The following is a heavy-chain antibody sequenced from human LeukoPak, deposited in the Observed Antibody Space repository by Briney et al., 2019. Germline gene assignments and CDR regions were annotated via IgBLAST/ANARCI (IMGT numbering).Heavy chain of an antibody. CDR2: ISGSGGST. Sequence: PGGSLRLSCAASGFTFSSCDMSWVRQAPGKGLEWVTAISGSGGSTYYADSVKGRFTISRDNSKNTLYLQMNSLRAEDTAVYYCAKDSGYYDILTGYPGGDWFDPWGQGTLVTVSS. CDR3: AKDSGYYDILTGYPGGDWFDP. D-gene: IGHD3-9*01. J-gene: IGHJ5*02. V-gene: IGHV3-23*01. CDR1: GFTFSSCD.